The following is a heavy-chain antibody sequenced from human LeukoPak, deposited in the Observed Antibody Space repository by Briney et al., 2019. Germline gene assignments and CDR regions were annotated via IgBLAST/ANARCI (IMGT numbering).Heavy chain of an antibody. Sequence: SETLSLTCTVSGGSISTYYWSWFRQPPGKGLEWMGYLYYSWSTNYNPSLNSRGTISLDTSKNQFSLKLSSATAADTAVYYCARGLAHNFDYWGQGTLVTVSS. CDR1: GGSISTYY. V-gene: IGHV4-59*08. D-gene: IGHD6-19*01. J-gene: IGHJ4*02. CDR3: ARGLAHNFDY. CDR2: LYYSWST.